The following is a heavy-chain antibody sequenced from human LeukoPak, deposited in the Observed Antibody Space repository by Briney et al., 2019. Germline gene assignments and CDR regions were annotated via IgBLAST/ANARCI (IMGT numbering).Heavy chain of an antibody. CDR2: INPSGGST. J-gene: IGHJ4*02. CDR1: GYTFTSYY. Sequence: ASVKVSCKASGYTFTSYYMHWVRQAPGQGLEWMGIINPSGGSTSYAQKFQGRVTMTRDTSTSTVYMELSSLRSEDTAVYYCASVDNEYDGSGYYFGYWGQGTLVTVSS. V-gene: IGHV1-46*01. CDR3: ASVDNEYDGSGYYFGY. D-gene: IGHD3-22*01.